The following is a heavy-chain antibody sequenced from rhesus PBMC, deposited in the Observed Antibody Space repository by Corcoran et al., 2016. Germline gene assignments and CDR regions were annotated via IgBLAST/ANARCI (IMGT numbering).Heavy chain of an antibody. CDR3: ARAMSRFDY. V-gene: IGHV4-81*01. CDR1: GGSIRGYY. J-gene: IGHJ4*01. D-gene: IGHD3-9*01. CDR2: IDGSTAGT. Sequence: QVQLEESGPGLVKPSETLSLTCAVPGGSIRGYYWHWLRQPPGKGLEWIGNIDGSTAGTNYNPSLKRRVTISKDTSKNQFSRKLSSVTAADTAVYYCARAMSRFDYWGQGVLVTVSS.